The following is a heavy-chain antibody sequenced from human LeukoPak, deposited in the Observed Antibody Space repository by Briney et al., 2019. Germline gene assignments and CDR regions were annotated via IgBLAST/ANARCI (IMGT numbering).Heavy chain of an antibody. V-gene: IGHV3-21*01. J-gene: IGHJ4*02. Sequence: GGSLRLSCAASGISFSNYSMNWVRQAPGKGLEWVSLISSSSRFIYYGDSVKGRFTISRDNAKKSLYLQMNSLRAEDTAVYYCARGPSGYHNTGGQGTLVTVSS. CDR1: GISFSNYS. D-gene: IGHD5-12*01. CDR2: ISSSSRFI. CDR3: ARGPSGYHNT.